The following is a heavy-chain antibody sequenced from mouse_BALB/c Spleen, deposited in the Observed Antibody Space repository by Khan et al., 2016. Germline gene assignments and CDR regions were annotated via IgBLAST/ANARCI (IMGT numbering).Heavy chain of an antibody. D-gene: IGHD1-1*01. Sequence: EVQLQESGPDLVKPSQSLSLTCTVTGYSITSGYSWHWIRQFPGNKLEWMAYIHYSGSTNYNPSLKSRISITRDTSKNQFFLQLISVTTEDKATYYCTREDYYGNGYWGQGTTRTVSS. CDR3: TREDYYGNGY. CDR1: GYSITSGYS. CDR2: IHYSGST. V-gene: IGHV3-1*02. J-gene: IGHJ2*01.